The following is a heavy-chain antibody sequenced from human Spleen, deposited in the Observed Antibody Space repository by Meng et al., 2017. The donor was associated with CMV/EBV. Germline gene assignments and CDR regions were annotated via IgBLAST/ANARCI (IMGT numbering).Heavy chain of an antibody. CDR2: IKQDGSEK. Sequence: GESLKISCAASGFSLSSYWMSWVRQAPGKGLEWVANIKQDGSEKYYVDSVKGRFTMSRDNAKNSLYLQMNSLRPDDTALYYCAKGWDSSGWYGFDYWGQGTLVTVSS. V-gene: IGHV3-7*03. J-gene: IGHJ4*02. D-gene: IGHD6-19*01. CDR1: GFSLSSYW. CDR3: AKGWDSSGWYGFDY.